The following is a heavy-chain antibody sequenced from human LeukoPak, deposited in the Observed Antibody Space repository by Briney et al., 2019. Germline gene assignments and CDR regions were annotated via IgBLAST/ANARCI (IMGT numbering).Heavy chain of an antibody. V-gene: IGHV3-74*01. CDR3: ASPIAVADYYYYYYMDV. CDR2: INSDGSST. D-gene: IGHD6-19*01. CDR1: GFTFSSYW. J-gene: IGHJ6*03. Sequence: PGGSLRLSCAASGFTFSSYWMHWVRQAPGKGLVWVSRINSDGSSTSYADSVKGRFTISGDNAKNTLYLQMNSLRAEDTAVYYCASPIAVADYYYYYYMDVWGKGTTVTVSS.